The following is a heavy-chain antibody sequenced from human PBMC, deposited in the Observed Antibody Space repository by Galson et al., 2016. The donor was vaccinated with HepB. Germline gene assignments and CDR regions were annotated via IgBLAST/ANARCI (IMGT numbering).Heavy chain of an antibody. V-gene: IGHV3-21*01. CDR2: ISRTSSYI. Sequence: SLRLSCAASGFTFSSYNMNWVRQAPGKGLEWVSFISRTSSYIYYGDSVKGRFTISRDNAKNSLYLQMGSLRVEDTAVYYCVGAEYISSVGYWFDPWGQGTLVTVSS. D-gene: IGHD6-13*01. CDR1: GFTFSSYN. CDR3: VGAEYISSVGYWFDP. J-gene: IGHJ5*02.